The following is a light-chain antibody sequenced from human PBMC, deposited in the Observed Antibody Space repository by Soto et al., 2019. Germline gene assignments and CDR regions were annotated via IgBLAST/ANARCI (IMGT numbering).Light chain of an antibody. CDR1: QSINSN. CDR3: HQYNGRPLT. V-gene: IGKV3D-15*01. Sequence: EIVMTQSPVTLSLSPGERATLSCRASQSINSNLAWYQQKPGQAPRLLIYGGSIRATGIPARFSGSGSGTEFTLTISSLQSEDFAVYYCHQYNGRPLTFGGGTKVEIK. J-gene: IGKJ4*01. CDR2: GGS.